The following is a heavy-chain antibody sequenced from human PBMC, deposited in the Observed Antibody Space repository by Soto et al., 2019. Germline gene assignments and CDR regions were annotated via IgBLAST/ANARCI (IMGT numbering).Heavy chain of an antibody. J-gene: IGHJ4*02. D-gene: IGHD6-13*01. CDR2: IWYDGTNK. V-gene: IGHV3-33*06. CDR1: GFTFSRHG. CDR3: AKDVGMGSSWTYFDY. Sequence: QVQLVESGGGVVQPGRSLRLSCAASGFTFSRHGMHWVRQAPGKGLEWVAAIWYDGTNKYYADSVKGRFTISIDNSKNMLYLQMNSLGAEDTAVYYCAKDVGMGSSWTYFDYWGQGTLVTVSS.